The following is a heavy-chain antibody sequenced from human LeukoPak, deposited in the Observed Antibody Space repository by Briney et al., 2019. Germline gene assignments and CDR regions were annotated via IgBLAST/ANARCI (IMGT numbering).Heavy chain of an antibody. D-gene: IGHD6-13*01. CDR1: GGSFSGYY. V-gene: IGHV4-34*01. Sequence: PSETLSLTCAVYGGSFSGYYWSWIRQPPGKGLEWIGEINHSGSTNYNPSLKSRVTISVDTSKNQFSLKLSSVTAADTAVYYCARVRCLRSLSSSCRLDFGYWGQGTLVTVSS. J-gene: IGHJ4*02. CDR2: INHSGST. CDR3: ARVRCLRSLSSSCRLDFGY.